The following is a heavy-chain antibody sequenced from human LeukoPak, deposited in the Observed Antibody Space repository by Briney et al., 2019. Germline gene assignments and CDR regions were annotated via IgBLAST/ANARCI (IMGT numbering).Heavy chain of an antibody. CDR3: AKGNCGGDCYTYYYFYMDV. CDR2: IRFDGSNK. CDR1: GFTLSSYG. Sequence: TGGSLTLSCAASGFTLSSYGMHWVRQAPGKGLEWVAFIRFDGSNKYYADSVKGRFAISRDNSKLYLQMNGLRAEDTAVYYCAKGNCGGDCYTYYYFYMDVWGKGTTVTVSS. D-gene: IGHD2-21*02. J-gene: IGHJ6*03. V-gene: IGHV3-30*02.